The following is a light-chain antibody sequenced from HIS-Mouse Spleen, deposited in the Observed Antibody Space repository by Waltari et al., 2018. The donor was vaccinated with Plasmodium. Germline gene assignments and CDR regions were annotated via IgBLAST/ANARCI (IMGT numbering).Light chain of an antibody. CDR2: CAS. V-gene: IGKV3-15*01. Sequence: DIVLYQSPATLSVSPWAIATLACRASHRVSSNSAWYQQKPGQGPRPLIYCASTRATGNAARFSGSWSGTECTLTISSLQSENCAVDYCQQYNNWSFTFGHGTKVDIK. CDR1: HRVSSN. CDR3: QQYNNWSFT. J-gene: IGKJ3*01.